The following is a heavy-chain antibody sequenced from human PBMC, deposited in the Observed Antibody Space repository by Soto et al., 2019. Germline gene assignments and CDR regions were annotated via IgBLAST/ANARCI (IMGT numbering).Heavy chain of an antibody. Sequence: ASVKVSCKASGYTFTSYGISLVRQAPGQGLEWMGWISAYNGNTNYAQKLQGRVTMTTDTSTSTAYMELRSLRSDDTAVYYCARDHFDWSARSMDYWGQGTLVTVSS. CDR3: ARDHFDWSARSMDY. V-gene: IGHV1-18*01. CDR1: GYTFTSYG. CDR2: ISAYNGNT. J-gene: IGHJ4*02. D-gene: IGHD3-9*01.